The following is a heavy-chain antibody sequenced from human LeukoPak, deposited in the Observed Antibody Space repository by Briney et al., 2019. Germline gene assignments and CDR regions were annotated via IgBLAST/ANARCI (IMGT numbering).Heavy chain of an antibody. Sequence: PSETLSLTCTVSGGSISSYYWSWIRQPPGKGLEWIGYIYYSGSTNYNPSLKSRLTISVDTSKNQFSLKLSSVTAADTAVYYCARSQFYGSGSYQGRWFDPWGQGTLVTVSS. CDR3: ARSQFYGSGSYQGRWFDP. CDR1: GGSISSYY. CDR2: IYYSGST. D-gene: IGHD3-10*01. V-gene: IGHV4-59*12. J-gene: IGHJ5*02.